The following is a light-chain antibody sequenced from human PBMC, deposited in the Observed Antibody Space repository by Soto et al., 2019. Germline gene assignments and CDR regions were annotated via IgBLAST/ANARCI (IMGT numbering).Light chain of an antibody. J-gene: IGLJ1*01. CDR3: TSFTSSTTYV. Sequence: QSVLTQPASVSGSPGQSITISCTGTSSDVGGYNYVCWYQHHPGKAPKLIISEVSNRPSGVSDRFSGSKSGNTASLTISGLQPEDEADYYCTSFTSSTTYVFGTRTKVTVL. V-gene: IGLV2-14*01. CDR1: SSDVGGYNY. CDR2: EVS.